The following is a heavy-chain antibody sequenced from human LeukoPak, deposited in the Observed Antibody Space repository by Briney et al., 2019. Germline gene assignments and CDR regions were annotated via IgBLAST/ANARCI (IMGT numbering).Heavy chain of an antibody. J-gene: IGHJ3*01. CDR3: VTNDGVFTGYDVFDV. V-gene: IGHV4-59*02. CDR2: VYYDGNT. CDR1: GFTVSSNY. Sequence: PGGSLRLSCAASGFTVSSNYMSWVRQPPGKGLEWIGSVYYDGNTYVSPSLKSRVTISEDTSKNQFSLELTSVTAEDTALYYCVTNDGVFTGYDVFDVWGQGRMVTVSS. D-gene: IGHD3-9*01.